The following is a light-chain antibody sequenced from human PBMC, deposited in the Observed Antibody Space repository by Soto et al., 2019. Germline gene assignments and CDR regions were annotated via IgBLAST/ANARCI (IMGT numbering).Light chain of an antibody. CDR3: KHYNAWLT. V-gene: IGKV3-15*01. CDR1: QSVSSN. Sequence: IELTQSPSALSVSLGERATLSCRASQSVSSNLGWYQQKPGQAPRLLIYDASTMAAGVPARFSGSGSGTEFTLTISSLQSEDFAFYYCKHYNAWLTFGQGTKVDIK. J-gene: IGKJ1*01. CDR2: DAS.